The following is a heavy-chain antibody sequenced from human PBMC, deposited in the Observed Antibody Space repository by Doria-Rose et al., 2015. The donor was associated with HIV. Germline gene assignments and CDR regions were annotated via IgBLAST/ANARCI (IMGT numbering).Heavy chain of an antibody. V-gene: IGHV2-26*01. CDR3: ARIKSSRWYHKYYFDF. Sequence: PVLVKPTETLTLTCTVSGVSLSSPGMGVSWIRQPPGKALEWLADIFSDDERSYKTSLKSRLTISRGTSKSQVVLTMTDMDPVDTATYYCARIKSSRWYHKYYFDFWGQGTLVIVSA. CDR2: IFSDDER. J-gene: IGHJ4*02. D-gene: IGHD6-13*01. CDR1: GVSLSSPGMG.